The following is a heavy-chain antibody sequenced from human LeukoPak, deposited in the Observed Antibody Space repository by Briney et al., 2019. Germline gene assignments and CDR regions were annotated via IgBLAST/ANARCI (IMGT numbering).Heavy chain of an antibody. CDR2: IYYSGST. CDR1: GGSISSYY. Sequence: SETLSLTCTVSGGSISSYYWSWIRQPPGKGLEWIGYIYYSGSTNYNPSLKSRVTISVDTSKNQFSLKLSSVTAADTAVYYCARHFKDYDFWSGYENWFDPWGQGTLVTVSS. D-gene: IGHD3-3*01. CDR3: ARHFKDYDFWSGYENWFDP. V-gene: IGHV4-59*08. J-gene: IGHJ5*02.